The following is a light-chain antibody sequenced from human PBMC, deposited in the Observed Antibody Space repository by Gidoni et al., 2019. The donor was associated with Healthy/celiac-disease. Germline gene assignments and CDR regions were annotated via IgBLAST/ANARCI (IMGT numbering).Light chain of an antibody. J-gene: IGKJ2*01. CDR3: QQYNSYLYT. CDR2: KAS. V-gene: IGKV1-5*03. Sequence: IQMTHPPSTLSASVGDRVTITCRASQSISSWLAWYQQKPGKAPKLLIYKASSLESGVPSRFSGSGSGTEFTLTISSLQPDDFATYYCQQYNSYLYTFGQGTKLEIK. CDR1: QSISSW.